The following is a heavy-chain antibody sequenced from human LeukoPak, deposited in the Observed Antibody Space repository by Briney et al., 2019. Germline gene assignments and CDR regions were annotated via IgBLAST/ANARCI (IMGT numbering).Heavy chain of an antibody. J-gene: IGHJ5*02. Sequence: GASVKVSCKASGYTFPNYYLHWVRQAPGQGLEWMGWINTNTGNPTYAQGFTGRFVFSLDTSVSTAYLQISSLKAEDTAVYYCARVLRGQPSEYSGSYNRKTGFDPWGQGTLVTVSS. CDR2: INTNTGNP. CDR3: ARVLRGQPSEYSGSYNRKTGFDP. CDR1: GYTFPNYY. V-gene: IGHV7-4-1*02. D-gene: IGHD1-26*01.